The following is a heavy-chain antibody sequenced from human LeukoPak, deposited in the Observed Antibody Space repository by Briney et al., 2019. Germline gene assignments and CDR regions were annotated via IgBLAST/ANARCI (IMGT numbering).Heavy chain of an antibody. Sequence: GWSLRLSCVVSGITLSNYGMSWVRQAPGKGLDWVSGISERGGSTNYADSVKGRFIISRDTSKNTVYLQMNSLRVEDTAVYFCAKRGIVIRAVIIIGFHKEAYYFDYWGQGILVTVSS. V-gene: IGHV3-23*01. CDR1: GITLSNYG. CDR2: ISERGGST. D-gene: IGHD3-10*01. J-gene: IGHJ4*02. CDR3: AKRGIVIRAVIIIGFHKEAYYFDY.